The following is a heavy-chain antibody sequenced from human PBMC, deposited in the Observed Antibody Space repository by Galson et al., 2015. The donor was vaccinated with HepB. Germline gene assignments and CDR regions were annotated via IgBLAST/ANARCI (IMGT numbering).Heavy chain of an antibody. D-gene: IGHD3-22*01. CDR3: AKDISSYYDDSSWYYFDY. J-gene: IGHJ4*02. Sequence: SLRLSCAASGFTFSSYAMHWVRQAPGKGLEWVSGISWNSGSIGYADSVKGRFTISRDNAKNSLYLQMNSLRAEDTALYYCAKDISSYYDDSSWYYFDYWGQGTLVTVSS. CDR1: GFTFSSYA. CDR2: ISWNSGSI. V-gene: IGHV3-9*01.